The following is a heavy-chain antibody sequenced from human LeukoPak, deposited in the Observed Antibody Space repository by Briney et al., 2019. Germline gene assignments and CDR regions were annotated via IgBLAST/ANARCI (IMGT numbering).Heavy chain of an antibody. Sequence: SETLSLTCTVSGGSISGFYWSWIRQPPGKGLEWIGYIYYTGSTNYNPSLKSRVIISLDMSKNQFSLKLNSVTAADTAVYYCTRVGSQGRPGYWGQGTLVTVSS. J-gene: IGHJ4*02. CDR1: GGSISGFY. D-gene: IGHD6-19*01. CDR2: IYYTGST. CDR3: TRVGSQGRPGY. V-gene: IGHV4-59*01.